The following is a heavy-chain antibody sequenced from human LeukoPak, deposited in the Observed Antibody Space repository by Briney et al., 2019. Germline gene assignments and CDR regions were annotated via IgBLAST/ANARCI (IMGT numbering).Heavy chain of an antibody. CDR1: GYTFSDYY. J-gene: IGHJ6*02. CDR2: INPNSGGT. D-gene: IGHD4-11*01. V-gene: IGHV1-2*02. CDR3: ASGSMTTVYYGMDV. Sequence: ASVKVSCKASGYTFSDYYIHWVRQAPGQGLEWMGWINPNSGGTNYAQKFQGRVTMTRDTSISTAYMELSRLRSDDTAVYYCASGSMTTVYYGMDVWGQGTTVTVSS.